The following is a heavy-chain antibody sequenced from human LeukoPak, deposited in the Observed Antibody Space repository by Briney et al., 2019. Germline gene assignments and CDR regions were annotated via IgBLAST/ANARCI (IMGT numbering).Heavy chain of an antibody. Sequence: PSETLSLTCAVYGGSFSGYYWSWIRQPPGKGLEWIGEINHSGSTNYNPSLKSRVTISVDTSKNQFSLKLSSVTAADTAVYYCAKDYDFWSGYSMWGQGTLVTVS. CDR1: GGSFSGYY. J-gene: IGHJ4*02. CDR3: AKDYDFWSGYSM. D-gene: IGHD3-3*01. V-gene: IGHV4-34*01. CDR2: INHSGST.